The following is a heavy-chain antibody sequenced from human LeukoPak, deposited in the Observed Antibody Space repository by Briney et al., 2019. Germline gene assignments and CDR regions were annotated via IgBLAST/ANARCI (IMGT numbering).Heavy chain of an antibody. CDR1: GYTFTNSY. V-gene: IGHV1-46*01. CDR3: ARGHGSGSTIYFDP. D-gene: IGHD3-10*01. Sequence: GASVKVSCKASGYTFTNSYIHWVRQAPGQVLEWMGLINPDGGNTNYAQNFQGRVTLTRDTSTSTVYMELSSLRSEDTAVYYCARGHGSGSTIYFDPWGQGTLVIVSS. J-gene: IGHJ5*02. CDR2: INPDGGNT.